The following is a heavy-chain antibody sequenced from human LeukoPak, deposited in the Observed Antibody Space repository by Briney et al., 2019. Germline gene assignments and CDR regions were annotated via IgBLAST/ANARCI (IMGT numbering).Heavy chain of an antibody. CDR1: GGSIRSSYYY. Sequence: SETLSLTCTVSGGSIRSSYYYWGWIRQPPGKGLEWTGSIYDSGSTYYNPSLKSRVTISVDTSKNQFSLKLSSVTAADTTVYYCARAGVQWLVLSWFDPWDQGTLVTVSS. J-gene: IGHJ5*02. D-gene: IGHD6-19*01. V-gene: IGHV4-39*07. CDR3: ARAGVQWLVLSWFDP. CDR2: IYDSGST.